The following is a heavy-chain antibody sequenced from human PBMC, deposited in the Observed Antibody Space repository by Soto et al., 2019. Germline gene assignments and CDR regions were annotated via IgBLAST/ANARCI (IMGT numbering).Heavy chain of an antibody. Sequence: PSETLSLTCTVSGGSISSGDYYWSWIRQPPGKGLEWIGYIYYSGSTYYNPSLKSRVTISVDTSKNQFSLKLSSVTAADTAVYYCARVKARYYYGSGSSTLFHYWGQGTLVTVSS. CDR2: IYYSGST. D-gene: IGHD3-10*01. V-gene: IGHV4-30-4*01. CDR1: GGSISSGDYY. CDR3: ARVKARYYYGSGSSTLFHY. J-gene: IGHJ4*02.